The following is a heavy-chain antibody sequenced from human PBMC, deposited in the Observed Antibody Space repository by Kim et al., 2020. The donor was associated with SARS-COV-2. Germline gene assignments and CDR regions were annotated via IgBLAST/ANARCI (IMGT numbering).Heavy chain of an antibody. Sequence: ASVKVSCKASGYTFTSYAMNWVRQAPGQGLEWMGWINTNTGNPTYAQGFTGRFVFSLDTSVSTAYLQISSLKAEDTGVYYCARENSITIFGVVISFDYMDVWGEGTPVTVSS. V-gene: IGHV7-4-1*02. CDR1: GYTFTSYA. CDR3: ARENSITIFGVVISFDYMDV. CDR2: INTNTGNP. J-gene: IGHJ6*03. D-gene: IGHD3-3*01.